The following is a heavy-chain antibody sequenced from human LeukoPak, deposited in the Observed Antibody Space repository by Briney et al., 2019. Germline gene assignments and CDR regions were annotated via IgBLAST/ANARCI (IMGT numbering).Heavy chain of an antibody. V-gene: IGHV3-11*03. CDR3: ATNYDILTGSPKDDAFDI. CDR1: GFTFSDYY. Sequence: GGSLRLSCAAPGFTFSDYYMSWIRQAPGKGLEWVSYISSSSSYTNYADSVKGRFTISRDNAKNSLYLQMNSLRAEDTAVYYCATNYDILTGSPKDDAFDIWGQGTMVTVSS. J-gene: IGHJ3*02. CDR2: ISSSSSYT. D-gene: IGHD3-9*01.